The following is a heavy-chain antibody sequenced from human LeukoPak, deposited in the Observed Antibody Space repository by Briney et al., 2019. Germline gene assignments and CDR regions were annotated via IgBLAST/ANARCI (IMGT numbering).Heavy chain of an antibody. CDR1: GGSISSSSYY. CDR2: IYYSGST. D-gene: IGHD5-12*01. V-gene: IGHV4-39*07. Sequence: NTSETLSLTCTVSGGSISSSSYYWGWIRQPPGKGLEWIGSIYYSGSTYYNPSLKSRVTISVDTSKNQFSLKLSSVTAADTAVYYCARGVGGYSGYLYYYYYMDVWGKGTTVTVSS. J-gene: IGHJ6*03. CDR3: ARGVGGYSGYLYYYYYMDV.